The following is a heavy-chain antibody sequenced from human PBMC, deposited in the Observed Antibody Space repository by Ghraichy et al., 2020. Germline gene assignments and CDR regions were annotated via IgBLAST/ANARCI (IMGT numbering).Heavy chain of an antibody. D-gene: IGHD6-13*01. CDR3: ARDVKSSSWSYYYYAMDV. V-gene: IGHV3-30*09. J-gene: IGHJ6*02. CDR1: GFTFSTYS. CDR2: ISHDGNAK. Sequence: GESLNISCAASGFTFSTYSMHWVRQAPGKGPEWVAVISHDGNAKYYGDSVKGRIAISRDNSKNTLYLQMSSLRAEDTAVYYCARDVKSSSWSYYYYAMDVWGHGTTVTVSS.